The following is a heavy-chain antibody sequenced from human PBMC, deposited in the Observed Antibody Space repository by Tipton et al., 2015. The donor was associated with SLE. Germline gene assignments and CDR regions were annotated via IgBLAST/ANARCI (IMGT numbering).Heavy chain of an antibody. CDR2: IYRSGST. D-gene: IGHD2-2*01. J-gene: IGHJ3*02. CDR3: ARGDYCSSTGCTQIPWAFDI. V-gene: IGHV4-30-2*01. Sequence: LSLTCDVTGGSFSSGDYSWSWNRQPPEKGPEWIGYIYRSGSTYYNPSLKRRLTISLDRSKNQFSLKLSSVTAADTAVYYCARGDYCSSTGCTQIPWAFDIWGQGTMVTVSS. CDR1: GGSFSSGDYS.